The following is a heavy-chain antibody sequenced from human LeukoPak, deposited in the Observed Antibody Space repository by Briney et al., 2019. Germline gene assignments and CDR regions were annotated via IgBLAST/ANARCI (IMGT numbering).Heavy chain of an antibody. D-gene: IGHD3-3*01. CDR1: GGSISSSSYC. CDR2: IYYSGST. CDR3: ARHRDFWSGLDAFDI. Sequence: SETLSLTCTVSGGSISSSSYCWGWIRQPPGKGLEWIGSIYYSGSTYYNPSLKSRVTISVDTSKNQFSLKLSSVTAADTAVYYCARHRDFWSGLDAFDIWGQGTMVTVSS. V-gene: IGHV4-39*01. J-gene: IGHJ3*02.